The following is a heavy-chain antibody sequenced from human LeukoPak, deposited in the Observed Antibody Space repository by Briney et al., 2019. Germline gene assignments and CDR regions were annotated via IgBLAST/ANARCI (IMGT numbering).Heavy chain of an antibody. J-gene: IGHJ4*02. D-gene: IGHD3-22*01. Sequence: SETLSLTCTVSGGSISGGSYYWSWVRQPAGKGLEWLGRIYTSGSTNYHPSLKSRVTISVDTSKTQFSLKLSSVTAADTAVYYCARDRSYYDSSDYWGQGTLVTVSS. CDR2: IYTSGST. CDR1: GGSISGGSYY. V-gene: IGHV4-61*02. CDR3: ARDRSYYDSSDY.